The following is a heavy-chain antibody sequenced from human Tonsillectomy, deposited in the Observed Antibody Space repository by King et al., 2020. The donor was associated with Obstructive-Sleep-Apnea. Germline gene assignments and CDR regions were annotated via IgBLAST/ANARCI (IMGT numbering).Heavy chain of an antibody. Sequence: VQLVESGGGLVQPGGSLRLSCAASGFTFSSYAMSWVRQAPGKGLEWVSAISGSGGSTYYADSVKGRFTISRDNSKNTLYLQMNSLRAEDTAVYYCAKSPYSVVVVAATCFDYWGQGTLVTVSS. D-gene: IGHD2-15*01. V-gene: IGHV3-23*04. CDR1: GFTFSSYA. CDR2: ISGSGGST. CDR3: AKSPYSVVVVAATCFDY. J-gene: IGHJ4*02.